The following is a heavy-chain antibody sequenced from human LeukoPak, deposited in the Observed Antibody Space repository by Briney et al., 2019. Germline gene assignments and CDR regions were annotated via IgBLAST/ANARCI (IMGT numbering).Heavy chain of an antibody. CDR2: IYHSGST. D-gene: IGHD3-10*01. J-gene: IGHJ5*02. Sequence: SETLSLTCAVSGGSLSSGGYSWSWIRQPPGKGLEWIGYIYHSGSTYYNPSLKSRVTISVDRSKNQFSLNLSSVTAADTAVYYCAREIIGVVNWFDPWGQGTLVTVSS. CDR3: AREIIGVVNWFDP. V-gene: IGHV4-30-2*01. CDR1: GGSLSSGGYS.